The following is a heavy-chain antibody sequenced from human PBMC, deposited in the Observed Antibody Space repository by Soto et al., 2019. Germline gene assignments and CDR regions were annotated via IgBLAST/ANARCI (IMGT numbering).Heavy chain of an antibody. CDR3: ARDPMPDHYYYGMGI. V-gene: IGHV4-30-4*01. D-gene: IGHD2-2*01. CDR2: IYFSGST. Sequence: SETLSLTCTVSGGSVSSRDYYWSWVRQSPGKGLEWIGYIYFSGSTYYNPSLKSRISMSVDTSKNQFSLRLRSVTAADTAVYYCARDPMPDHYYYGMGIWGQGTAVTVSS. CDR1: GGSVSSRDYY. J-gene: IGHJ6*02.